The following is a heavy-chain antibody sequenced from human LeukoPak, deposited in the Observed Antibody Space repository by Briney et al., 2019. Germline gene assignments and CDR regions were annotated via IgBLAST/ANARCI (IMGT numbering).Heavy chain of an antibody. CDR1: GFTFSSYW. CDR3: ARRYGSGSYIH. CDR2: IKQDGSEK. D-gene: IGHD3-10*01. Sequence: PGGSLRLSRAASGFTFSSYWMSWVRQAPGKGLEWVANIKQDGSEKYYVDSEKGRFTISRDNAKNSLYLQMNSLRAEDTAVYYCARRYGSGSYIHWGQGTLVTVSS. V-gene: IGHV3-7*01. J-gene: IGHJ4*02.